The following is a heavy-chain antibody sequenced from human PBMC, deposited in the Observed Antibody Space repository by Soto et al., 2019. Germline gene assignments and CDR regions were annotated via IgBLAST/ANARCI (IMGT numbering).Heavy chain of an antibody. CDR3: ASHLGYCSSTSCYFDY. D-gene: IGHD2-2*01. CDR1: GGTFSSYA. V-gene: IGHV1-69*13. J-gene: IGHJ4*02. CDR2: IIPIFGTA. Sequence: VASVKVSCKASGGTFSSYAISWVRQAPGQGLEWMGGIIPIFGTANDAQKFQGRVTITADESTSTAYMELSSLRSEDTAVYYCASHLGYCSSTSCYFDYWGQGTLVTV.